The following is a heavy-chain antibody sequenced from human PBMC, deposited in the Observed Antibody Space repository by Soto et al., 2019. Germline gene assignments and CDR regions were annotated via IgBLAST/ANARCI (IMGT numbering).Heavy chain of an antibody. Sequence: TLSLTCTVSGSSISGGGHSWNWIRQPTWKGLEWIGYIYHSGSTYYNPSLKSRVTISVDRSKNQFSLKLNSATAADTAVYYCARITTVFSAFDIWGQGTMVT. CDR1: GSSISGGGHS. D-gene: IGHD4-4*01. V-gene: IGHV4-30-2*01. J-gene: IGHJ3*02. CDR2: IYHSGST. CDR3: ARITTVFSAFDI.